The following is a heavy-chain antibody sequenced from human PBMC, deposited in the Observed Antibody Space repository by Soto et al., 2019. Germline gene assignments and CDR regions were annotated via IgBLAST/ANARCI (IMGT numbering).Heavy chain of an antibody. V-gene: IGHV3-21*01. CDR1: GFTFSSYS. CDR3: ASDFSLHAFAI. CDR2: ISSSGSYI. J-gene: IGHJ3*02. Sequence: GGSLRLSCAASGFTFSSYSINWVRQAPGKGLEWVSCISSSGSYIYYADSVKGRFTISRDNAKNSLYLQMNSLRAEDTAVYYCASDFSLHAFAIWGQGTMVTVSS.